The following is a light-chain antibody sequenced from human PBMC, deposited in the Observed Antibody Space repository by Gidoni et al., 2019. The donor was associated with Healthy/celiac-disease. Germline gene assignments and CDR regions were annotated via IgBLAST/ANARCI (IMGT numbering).Light chain of an antibody. J-gene: IGKJ2*01. CDR2: AAA. Sequence: DIQMTHSPSSLSASVGDRVTITCRASQSISSYLNWYQQKPGKAPKLLIYAAASLQSGVPSRFSGSGSGTDFTLTISSLQPEDFATYYCLQSYRTSFGQGTKLEIK. CDR1: QSISSY. V-gene: IGKV1-39*01. CDR3: LQSYRTS.